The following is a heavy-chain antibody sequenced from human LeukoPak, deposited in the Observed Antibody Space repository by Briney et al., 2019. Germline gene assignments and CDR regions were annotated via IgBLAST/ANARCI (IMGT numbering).Heavy chain of an antibody. Sequence: SETLSLTCTVSGASITSSSYYWGWIRQPPGKGLEWIGEINHSGSTNYNPSLKSRVTISVDTSKNQFSLKLSSVTAADTAVYYCARCLLFSSTSCYDYWGQGTLVTVSS. CDR2: INHSGST. CDR3: ARCLLFSSTSCYDY. J-gene: IGHJ4*02. CDR1: GASITSSSYY. V-gene: IGHV4-39*07. D-gene: IGHD2-2*01.